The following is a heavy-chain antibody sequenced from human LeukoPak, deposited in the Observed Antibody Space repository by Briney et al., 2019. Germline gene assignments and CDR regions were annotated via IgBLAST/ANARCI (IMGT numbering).Heavy chain of an antibody. D-gene: IGHD2-2*01. CDR2: INPNSGGT. CDR1: GYTFTSYY. CDR3: ARDCSSTSCYRAYAFDI. Sequence: ASVKVSCKASGYTFTSYYMHWVRQAPGQGLEWMGWINPNSGGTNYAQKFQGRVTMTRDTSISTAYMELSRLRSDDTAVYYCARDCSSTSCYRAYAFDIWGQGTMVTVSS. V-gene: IGHV1-2*02. J-gene: IGHJ3*02.